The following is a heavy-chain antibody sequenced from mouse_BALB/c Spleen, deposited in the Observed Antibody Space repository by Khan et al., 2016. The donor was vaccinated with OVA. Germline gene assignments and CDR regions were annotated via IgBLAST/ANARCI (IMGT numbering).Heavy chain of an antibody. CDR3: ARNSNMYDFTD. V-gene: IGHV2-2*01. Sequence: QVQLKESGPGLVRPSQTLSITCTVSGFSLTTYGVHWVRQSPGKGLEWLGVIRCAGKTDYIAAFISRLSITKDTYKSQVFFKMNSLQAEDTAMYYFARNSNMYDFTDWGQGTLVTVAA. CDR1: GFSLTTYG. CDR2: IRCAGKT. D-gene: IGHD2-14*01. J-gene: IGHJ3*01.